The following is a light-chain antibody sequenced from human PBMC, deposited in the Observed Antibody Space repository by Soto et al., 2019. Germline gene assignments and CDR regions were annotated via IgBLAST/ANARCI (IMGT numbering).Light chain of an antibody. V-gene: IGLV2-14*01. CDR1: SSDVGGYNY. CDR2: EVN. Sequence: QSALTQPPSASGSPGQSVAISCTGTSSDVGGYNYVSWYQQHPGKAPKLMIYEVNKRPSGVSNRFSGSKSGNTASLTISGLQAEDEADYYCSSYTSSNSVVFGGGTKLTVL. CDR3: SSYTSSNSVV. J-gene: IGLJ2*01.